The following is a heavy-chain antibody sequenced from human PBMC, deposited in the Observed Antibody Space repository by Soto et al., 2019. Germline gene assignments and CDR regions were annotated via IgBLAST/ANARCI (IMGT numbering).Heavy chain of an antibody. CDR1: GFTFSSYW. CDR2: IKQDGSEK. CDR3: ARGRIAAAPRKGYYCYGMDV. Sequence: GGSLRLSCAASGFTFSSYWMSWVRQAPGKGLEWVANIKQDGSEKYYVDSVKGRFTISRDNAKNSLYLQMNSLRAEDTAVYYCARGRIAAAPRKGYYCYGMDVWGQGTTVPVS. D-gene: IGHD6-13*01. J-gene: IGHJ6*02. V-gene: IGHV3-7*01.